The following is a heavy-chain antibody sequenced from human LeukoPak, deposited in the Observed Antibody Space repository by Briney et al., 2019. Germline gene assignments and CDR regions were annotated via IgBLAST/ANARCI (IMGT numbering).Heavy chain of an antibody. CDR3: ARVPNDYGDYVPYYFDY. J-gene: IGHJ4*02. Sequence: GASVKVSCKASGYTFTSYAMHWVRQAPGQRLEWMGWINAGNGNTKYSQKFQGRVTITRDTSASTAYMELSSLRSEDTAVYYCARVPNDYGDYVPYYFDYWGQGTLVTVPS. V-gene: IGHV1-3*01. CDR1: GYTFTSYA. CDR2: INAGNGNT. D-gene: IGHD4-17*01.